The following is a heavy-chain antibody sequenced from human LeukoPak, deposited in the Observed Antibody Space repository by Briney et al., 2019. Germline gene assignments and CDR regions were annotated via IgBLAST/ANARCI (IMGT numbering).Heavy chain of an antibody. CDR3: ARARRYCSSTSCYTRFFWFDP. J-gene: IGHJ5*02. CDR1: GGSISSYY. Sequence: ASETLSLTCTVSGGSISSYYWSWIRQPAGKGLEWVGRIYTSGSTNYNPSLKSRVTMSVDTSKNQFSLKLSSVTAADTAVYYCARARRYCSSTSCYTRFFWFDPWGQGTLVTVSS. CDR2: IYTSGST. D-gene: IGHD2-2*02. V-gene: IGHV4-4*07.